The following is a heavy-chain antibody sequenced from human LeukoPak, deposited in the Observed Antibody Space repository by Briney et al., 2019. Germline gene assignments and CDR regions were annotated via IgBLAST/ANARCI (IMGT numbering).Heavy chain of an antibody. D-gene: IGHD4-17*01. CDR3: ARDLGTTVTTNWFDL. J-gene: IGHJ5*02. CDR1: GFTFSSYW. CDR2: IKQDGSEK. V-gene: IGHV3-7*01. Sequence: PGGSLRLSCAASGFTFSSYWMSWVRQAPGKGLEWVANIKQDGSEKYYVDSVKGRFTISRDNAKNSLYLQMNSLRAEDTAVYYCARDLGTTVTTNWFDLWGQGTLVTVSS.